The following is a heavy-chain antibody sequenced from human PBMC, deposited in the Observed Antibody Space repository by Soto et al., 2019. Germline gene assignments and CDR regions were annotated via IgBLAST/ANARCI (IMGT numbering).Heavy chain of an antibody. CDR3: ARERGNYMYFYY. CDR2: VNTYKGNT. D-gene: IGHD1-7*01. CDR1: GYSFTDYG. J-gene: IGHJ4*02. Sequence: QVQLVQSGAEVKKPGASVKVSCKASGYSFTDYGFTWVRQAPGQGLEWMGWVNTYKGNTNYAQKFQGRVTMTTDTSTSTAYMELRGLRSDDTALYYCARERGNYMYFYYWGQGTLVTVSS. V-gene: IGHV1-18*01.